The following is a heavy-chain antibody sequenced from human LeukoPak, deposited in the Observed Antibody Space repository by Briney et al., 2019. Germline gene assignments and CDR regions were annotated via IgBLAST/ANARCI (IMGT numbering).Heavy chain of an antibody. V-gene: IGHV4-34*01. CDR1: VGSFSGYY. CDR2: INHSGST. J-gene: IGHJ6*03. Sequence: SETLSLTCADYVGSFSGYYWSWIRQPPGKGLEWIGEINHSGSTNYNSSLKSRVTISVDTSKNQFSLKLSSVTAADTAVYYCARGYYGSGSHCCHMDVWGKGTTITVS. D-gene: IGHD3-10*01. CDR3: ARGYYGSGSHCCHMDV.